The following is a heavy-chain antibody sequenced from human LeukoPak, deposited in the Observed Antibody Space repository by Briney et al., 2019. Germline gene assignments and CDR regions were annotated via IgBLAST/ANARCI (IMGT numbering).Heavy chain of an antibody. V-gene: IGHV1-2*02. CDR2: INPNSGGT. CDR1: GYTFTGYY. Sequence: ASVKVSCKASGYTFTGYYMHWVRQAPGQGLEWMGWINPNSGGTNYAQKFQGRVTMTRDTSISTAYMELSRLRSDDTAVYYCAREGTMATFWADYWGQGTLVTVSS. D-gene: IGHD5-24*01. J-gene: IGHJ4*02. CDR3: AREGTMATFWADY.